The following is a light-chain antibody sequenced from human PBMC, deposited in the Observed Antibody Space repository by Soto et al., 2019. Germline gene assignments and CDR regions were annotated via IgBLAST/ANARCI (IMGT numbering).Light chain of an antibody. J-gene: IGKJ2*01. V-gene: IGKV3-20*01. Sequence: EMVLTQSPGTLALSPGERATLSCRASQNVSSSFLAWYQQKPAQAPRLLIYSASTGATGIPDRFSGRGSGTSFTLTISRLETEDFAVYYCQQYGSSPYTFGQGTKVEIK. CDR1: QNVSSSF. CDR3: QQYGSSPYT. CDR2: SAS.